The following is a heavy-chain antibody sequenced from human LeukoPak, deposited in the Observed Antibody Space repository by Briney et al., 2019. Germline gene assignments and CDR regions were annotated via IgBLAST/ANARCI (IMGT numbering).Heavy chain of an antibody. D-gene: IGHD5-24*01. J-gene: IGHJ4*02. V-gene: IGHV4-39*01. CDR2: IYYSGST. CDR1: GGSISSSSYY. CDR3: ARRPATLSFDY. Sequence: PSETLSLTCTVSGGSISSSSYYWGWIRQPPGKGLEWIGSIYYSGSTYYNPSLKSRVTISVDTSKNQFSLKLSSVTAADTAVYYCARRPATLSFDYWGQGTLVTVSS.